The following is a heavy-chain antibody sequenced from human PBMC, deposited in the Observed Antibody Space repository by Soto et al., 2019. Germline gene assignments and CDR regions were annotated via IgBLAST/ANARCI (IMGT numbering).Heavy chain of an antibody. CDR3: FNVAFGY. V-gene: IGHV3-7*01. CDR2: INQDGSEK. CDR1: GFSSSSNW. J-gene: IGHJ4*02. Sequence: GGSLRLSCTASGFSSSSNWMSWVRQAQGKGPEWVANINQDGSEKYCADSVKGRFTISRDNAKNSLYLQMDSLRVEDTALYYCFNVAFGYWGPGTLGTVSS.